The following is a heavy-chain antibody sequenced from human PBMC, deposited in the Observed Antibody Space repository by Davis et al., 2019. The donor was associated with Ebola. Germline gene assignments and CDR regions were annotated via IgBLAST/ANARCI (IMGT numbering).Heavy chain of an antibody. V-gene: IGHV4-59*11. J-gene: IGHJ4*02. D-gene: IGHD7-27*01. CDR1: GASMPNRY. CDR2: FYSSGNI. Sequence: PSETLSLTCNVSGASMPNRYWTWIRQPPGKGLEWLGYFYSSGNIAYKPSLRTRVTISVDTAKNQISLRLTSVTAADTASYYCARGRLGGGGRGLFFDYWGQGFLVTVSS. CDR3: ARGRLGGGGRGLFFDY.